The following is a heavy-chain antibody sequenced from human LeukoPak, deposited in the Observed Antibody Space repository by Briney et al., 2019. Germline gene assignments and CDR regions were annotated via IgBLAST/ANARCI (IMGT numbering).Heavy chain of an antibody. V-gene: IGHV1-2*02. CDR2: INPNSGGT. J-gene: IGHJ6*03. CDR3: ATAVTTGNYYYYYMDV. CDR1: GYTFTGYY. D-gene: IGHD4-17*01. Sequence: ASVKVSCKASGYTFTGYYMHWVRQDPGQGLEWMGWINPNSGGTNYAQKFQGRVTMTRDTSISTAYMELSRLRSDDTAVYYCATAVTTGNYYYYYMDVWGKGTTVTVSS.